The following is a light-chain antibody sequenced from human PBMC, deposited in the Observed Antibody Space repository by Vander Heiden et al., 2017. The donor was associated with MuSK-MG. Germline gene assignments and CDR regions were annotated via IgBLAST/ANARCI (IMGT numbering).Light chain of an antibody. CDR1: NSDVGGHYS. V-gene: IGLV2-14*03. J-gene: IGLJ2*01. CDR2: DLR. Sequence: QSALTQPASTSGSPGQSITIPCTGTNSDVGGHYSLSWYQHHPGKATKLMIYDLRNRPAGVSDRFSASKSGNTAYLTISGLQTEDEADYYCTSYSDRHVVVFGGGTKLTVL. CDR3: TSYSDRHVVV.